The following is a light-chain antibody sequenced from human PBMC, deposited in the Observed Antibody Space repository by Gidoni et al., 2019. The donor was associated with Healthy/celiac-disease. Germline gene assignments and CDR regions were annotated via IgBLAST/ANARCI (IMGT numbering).Light chain of an antibody. V-gene: IGLV2-11*01. J-gene: IGLJ1*01. CDR2: DVS. CDR1: SSDVGVYNY. Sequence: QSALTQPRSASGSPGQSVTISCTGTSSDVGVYNYVSWSQQHPGNAPKLMIYDVSKRPSGVPDRFSGSKSGNTASLTISGLQAEDEADYYCCSYAGSYTYVFGTGTKVTVL. CDR3: CSYAGSYTYV.